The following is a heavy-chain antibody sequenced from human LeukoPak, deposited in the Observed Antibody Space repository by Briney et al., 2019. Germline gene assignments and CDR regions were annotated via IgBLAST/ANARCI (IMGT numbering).Heavy chain of an antibody. D-gene: IGHD5-24*01. J-gene: IGHJ4*02. CDR3: ARIRDGYNYYFDY. CDR2: IYYSGST. CDR1: GGSISRYY. V-gene: IGHV4-59*01. Sequence: SETLSLTCTVSGGSISRYYWSWIRQPPGKGLEWIGYIYYSGSTNYNPSLKSRVTISVDTSKNQFSLKLSSVTAADTAVYYCARIRDGYNYYFDYWGQGTLVTVSS.